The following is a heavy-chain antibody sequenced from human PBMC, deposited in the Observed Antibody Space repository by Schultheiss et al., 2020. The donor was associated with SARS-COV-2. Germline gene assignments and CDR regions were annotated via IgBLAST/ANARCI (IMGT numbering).Heavy chain of an antibody. CDR3: AKDIRAYSNYWGWFDP. CDR2: INHSGST. V-gene: IGHV4-34*01. Sequence: SETLSLTCTVSGGSISSYYWSWIRQPPGKGLEWIGEINHSGSTNYNPSLKSRVTISVDTSKNQFSLKLSSVTAADTAVYYCAKDIRAYSNYWGWFDPWGQGTLVTVSS. CDR1: GGSISSYY. D-gene: IGHD4-11*01. J-gene: IGHJ5*02.